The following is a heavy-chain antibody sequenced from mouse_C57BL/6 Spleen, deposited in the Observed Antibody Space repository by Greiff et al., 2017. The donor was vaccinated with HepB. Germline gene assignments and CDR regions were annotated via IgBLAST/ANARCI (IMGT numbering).Heavy chain of an antibody. CDR3: TLYGYDGAMDY. CDR1: GFNIKDYY. V-gene: IGHV14-1*01. CDR2: IDPEDGDT. Sequence: VQLQQSGAELVRPGASVKLSCTASGFNIKDYYMHWVKQRPEQGLEWIGRIDPEDGDTEYAPKFQGKATMTADTSSNTAYLQLSSLTSEDTAVYYCTLYGYDGAMDYWGQGTSVTVSS. D-gene: IGHD2-2*01. J-gene: IGHJ4*01.